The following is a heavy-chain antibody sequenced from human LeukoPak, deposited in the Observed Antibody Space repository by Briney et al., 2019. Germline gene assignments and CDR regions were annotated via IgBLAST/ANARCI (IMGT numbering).Heavy chain of an antibody. Sequence: GGTLRLSCAASGFTFSTSWMTWVRQAPGKGLEWVANIKQDGSEKYYVDSVKGRFAVSRDNAKNSLYLQMNSLRAEDTAVYYCARAQSGFWSGYCFDYWGQGTLVTVSS. D-gene: IGHD3-3*01. CDR1: GFTFSTSW. CDR3: ARAQSGFWSGYCFDY. CDR2: IKQDGSEK. J-gene: IGHJ4*02. V-gene: IGHV3-7*01.